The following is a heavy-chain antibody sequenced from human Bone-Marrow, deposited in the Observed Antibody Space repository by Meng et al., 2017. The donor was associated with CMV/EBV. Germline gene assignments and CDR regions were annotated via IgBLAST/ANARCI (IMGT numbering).Heavy chain of an antibody. CDR3: AGSGSHLDTFDY. D-gene: IGHD1-26*01. Sequence: SETLSLTCSVSGGSTNSSNYYWGWIRQPPGKGLEWIGIIYYSGSTYYNPSLKSRVTISVDTSKNQFSLKLSSVTAADTAVYYCAGSGSHLDTFDYWGQGTLVTVSS. V-gene: IGHV4-39*07. CDR2: IYYSGST. J-gene: IGHJ4*02. CDR1: GGSTNSSNYY.